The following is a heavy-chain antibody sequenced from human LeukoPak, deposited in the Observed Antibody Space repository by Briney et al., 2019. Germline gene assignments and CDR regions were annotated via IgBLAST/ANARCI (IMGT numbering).Heavy chain of an antibody. D-gene: IGHD6-13*01. CDR3: ARDQRVHQQGMYRSSLPSAFDI. J-gene: IGHJ3*02. V-gene: IGHV3-30*02. CDR1: GFTFSSYW. Sequence: PGGSLRLSCAASGFTFSSYWMSWVRQAPGKGLEWVAFIRYDGSNKYYADSVKGRFTISRDNSKNTLYLQMNSLRAEDTAVYYCARDQRVHQQGMYRSSLPSAFDIWGQGTMVTVSS. CDR2: IRYDGSNK.